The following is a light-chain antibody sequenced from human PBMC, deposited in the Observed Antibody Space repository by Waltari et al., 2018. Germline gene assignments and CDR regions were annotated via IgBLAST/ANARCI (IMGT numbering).Light chain of an antibody. CDR3: QQYYATPNT. CDR1: QSLFHTNNKNC. CDR2: WAS. V-gene: IGKV4-1*01. J-gene: IGKJ2*01. Sequence: DIVVTQSPDSLAVSLGERATINCKSSQSLFHTNNKNCLAWYQEKPGQPPKLLIYWASTRDSGVPDRFSGSGSGTDFTLAISSLQPEDVAVYYCQQYYATPNTFGQGTNVEIK.